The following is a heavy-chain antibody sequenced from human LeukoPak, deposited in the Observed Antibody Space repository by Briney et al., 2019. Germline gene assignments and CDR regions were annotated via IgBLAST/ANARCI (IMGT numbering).Heavy chain of an antibody. D-gene: IGHD3-22*01. CDR2: MYYSGST. V-gene: IGHV4-61*01. J-gene: IGHJ3*02. Sequence: SETLSLTCTVSGGSVSSGSYYWSWIRQPPGKGLEWIGSMYYSGSTNYKPSLKSRVTISVDTSKNQFSLKLSSVTAADTAEYYCARHAYYYDRSGSYEAFDIWGQGTMVTVSS. CDR1: GGSVSSGSYY. CDR3: ARHAYYYDRSGSYEAFDI.